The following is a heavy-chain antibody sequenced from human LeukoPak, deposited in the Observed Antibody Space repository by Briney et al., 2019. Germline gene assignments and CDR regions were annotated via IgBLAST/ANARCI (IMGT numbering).Heavy chain of an antibody. CDR1: GYTFTTYY. V-gene: IGHV1-46*01. CDR2: INPSGGST. J-gene: IGHJ5*01. Sequence: ASVKVSCKASGYTFTTYYMHWVRQAPGQGLEWMGIINPSGGSTNYAQKFQGRVTLTRDMSTSTVYMELSSLRSEDTAVYYCARTWIHEAYKLFDPWGQGTLVTVSS. CDR3: ARTWIHEAYKLFDP. D-gene: IGHD5-18*01.